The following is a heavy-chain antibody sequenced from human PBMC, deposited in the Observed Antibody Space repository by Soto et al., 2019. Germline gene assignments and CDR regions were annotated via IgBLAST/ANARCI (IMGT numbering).Heavy chain of an antibody. CDR3: ARGASIAAAEVDY. Sequence: QVQLQESGPGLVKPSQTLSLTCTVSGGSISSGDYYWSWIRQPPGKGLEWIGYIYYSGSTYYNPSLKGRVTISVDTSKNQCSLKLSSVTAADTAVYYCARGASIAAAEVDYWGQGTLVTVSS. CDR2: IYYSGST. D-gene: IGHD6-13*01. CDR1: GGSISSGDYY. V-gene: IGHV4-30-4*01. J-gene: IGHJ4*02.